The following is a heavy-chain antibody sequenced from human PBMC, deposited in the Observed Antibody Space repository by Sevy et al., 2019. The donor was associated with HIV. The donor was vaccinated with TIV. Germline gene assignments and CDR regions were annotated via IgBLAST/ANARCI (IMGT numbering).Heavy chain of an antibody. D-gene: IGHD3-3*01. CDR1: GFTFSSYA. J-gene: IGHJ4*02. V-gene: IGHV3-30-3*01. Sequence: GGCLRLSCAASGFTFSSYAMHWVRQAPGKGLDWVAVIASDGSKTFYADSVKGRFTIARDNSKNTLYVQMNRLRAEDTAVYYCASSPYYDFWSGYSPRLDYWGQGTRVTVSS. CDR2: IASDGSKT. CDR3: ASSPYYDFWSGYSPRLDY.